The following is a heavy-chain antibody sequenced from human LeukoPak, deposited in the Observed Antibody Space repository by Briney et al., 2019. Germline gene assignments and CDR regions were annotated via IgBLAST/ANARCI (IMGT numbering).Heavy chain of an antibody. D-gene: IGHD5-12*01. CDR1: GYTFTGYY. CDR2: INPNSGGT. CDR3: AREQYSGYDLVETHDAFDI. Sequence: GASVKVSCKASGYTFTGYYMHWVRQAPGQGLEWMGWINPNSGGTNYAQKFQGRVTMTRDTSISTAYMELSRLRSDDTAVYYCAREQYSGYDLVETHDAFDIWGQGTMVTVSS. V-gene: IGHV1-2*02. J-gene: IGHJ3*02.